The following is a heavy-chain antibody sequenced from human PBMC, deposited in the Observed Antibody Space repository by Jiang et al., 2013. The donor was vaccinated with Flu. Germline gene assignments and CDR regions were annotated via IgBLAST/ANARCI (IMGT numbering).Heavy chain of an antibody. CDR3: ARGPTVTSWGYYYFYMDV. CDR2: IIPNFGTT. D-gene: IGHD4-11*01. CDR1: GGTFSSYA. J-gene: IGHJ6*03. V-gene: IGHV1-69*01. Sequence: GAEVKKPGSSVKVSCKASGGTFSSYAVSWVRQAPGQGLEWVGGIIPNFGTTNYAQKLQGRLTITADESTTTAYMDLSSLRSDDTAVYYCARGPTVTSWGYYYFYMDVWGKGTTVTVSS.